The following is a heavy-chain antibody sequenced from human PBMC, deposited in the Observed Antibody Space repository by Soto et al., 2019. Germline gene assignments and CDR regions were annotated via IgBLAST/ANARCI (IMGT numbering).Heavy chain of an antibody. CDR1: GFSFDTYA. J-gene: IGHJ4*02. CDR2: ISGSGGNT. D-gene: IGHD5-12*01. V-gene: IGHV3-23*01. Sequence: GGSLRLSCAASGFSFDTYAMSWVRQAPGKGLEWVSTISGSGGNTYYADSVKGRFTISRDNSKNILYLQMTSLRAEDTALYYCAKLGMPTIHRAYWGQGTQVTVSS. CDR3: AKLGMPTIHRAY.